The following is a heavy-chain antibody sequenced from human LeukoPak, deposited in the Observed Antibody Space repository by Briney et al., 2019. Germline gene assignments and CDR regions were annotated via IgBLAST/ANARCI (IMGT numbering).Heavy chain of an antibody. CDR2: ISGSGGST. D-gene: IGHD3-10*01. J-gene: IGHJ6*03. V-gene: IGHV3-23*01. Sequence: PSETLSLTCAVSGGSFSGYYWSWIRQTPGKGLEWVSAISGSGGSTYYADSVKGRFTISRDNSKNTLYLQMNSLRAEDTAVYYCAKMPYGSGPYTIYYYYMDVWGKGTTVTISS. CDR3: AKMPYGSGPYTIYYYYMDV. CDR1: GGSFSGYY.